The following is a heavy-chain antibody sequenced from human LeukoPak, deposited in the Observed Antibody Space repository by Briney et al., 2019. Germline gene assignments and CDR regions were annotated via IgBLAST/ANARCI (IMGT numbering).Heavy chain of an antibody. D-gene: IGHD3-22*01. Sequence: GGSLRLSCAASGFTFSFYGMHWVRQAPGKGLEWVAFISYGGGDKYYADSVKGRFTISRDNSKNTLYLQMNSLRAEDTAVYYYAQGPKDYDSRVADYYYGLDVWGQGTTVTVSS. CDR3: AQGPKDYDSRVADYYYGLDV. CDR1: GFTFSFYG. CDR2: ISYGGGDK. J-gene: IGHJ6*02. V-gene: IGHV3-30*03.